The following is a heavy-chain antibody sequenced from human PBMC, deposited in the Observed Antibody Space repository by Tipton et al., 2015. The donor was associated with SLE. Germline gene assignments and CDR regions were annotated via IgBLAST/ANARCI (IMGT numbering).Heavy chain of an antibody. CDR1: GFTFSSYG. D-gene: IGHD4-17*01. CDR3: ASLDYGDYEYFDL. Sequence: GSLRLSCAASGFTFSSYGMHWVRQAPGKGLEYVSAISSNGGSTYYANSVKGRFTISRDNSKNTLYLQMGSLRAEDMAVYYCASLDYGDYEYFDLWGRGTLVTVSS. J-gene: IGHJ2*01. V-gene: IGHV3-64*01. CDR2: ISSNGGST.